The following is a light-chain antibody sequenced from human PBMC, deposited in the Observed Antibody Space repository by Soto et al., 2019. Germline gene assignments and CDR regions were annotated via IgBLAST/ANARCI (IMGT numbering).Light chain of an antibody. J-gene: IGKJ5*01. CDR2: DAS. Sequence: EVVLTQSPATPSLSPGQRATLSCRASQGVSSYLAWYQQKPGQAPRLLIFDASNRATGIPARFSGSGSGTDFTLTISSLEPEDFAVYYCQQRYSWPLTFGQGTQLDIK. CDR3: QQRYSWPLT. V-gene: IGKV3D-11*01. CDR1: QGVSSY.